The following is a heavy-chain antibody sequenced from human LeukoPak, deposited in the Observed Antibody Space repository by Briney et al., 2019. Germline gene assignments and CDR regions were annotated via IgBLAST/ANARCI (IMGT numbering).Heavy chain of an antibody. CDR2: ISVSGATS. J-gene: IGHJ4*02. V-gene: IGHV3-23*01. CDR1: GFTFSSYG. D-gene: IGHD3-3*01. Sequence: PGGSLRLSCAASGFTFSSYGMHWVRQAPGKGLEWVSCISVSGATSYYEDSVKSRCAISRDSPKNTLYLLINRLTADDAALYYCWKQNSHCDFSEGFDSWGQGTLVAVSS. CDR3: WKQNSHCDFSEGFDS.